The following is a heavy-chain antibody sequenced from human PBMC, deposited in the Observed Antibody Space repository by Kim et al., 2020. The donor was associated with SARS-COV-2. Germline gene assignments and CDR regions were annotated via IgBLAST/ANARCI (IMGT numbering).Heavy chain of an antibody. V-gene: IGHV3-30*18. D-gene: IGHD3-22*01. CDR1: GFTFSSYG. Sequence: GGSLRLSCAASGFTFSSYGMHWVRQAPGKGLEWVAVISYDGSNKYYADSVKGRFTISRDNSKNTLYLQMNSLRAEDTAVYYCAKGGDDSSGLDYWGQGT. CDR2: ISYDGSNK. J-gene: IGHJ4*02. CDR3: AKGGDDSSGLDY.